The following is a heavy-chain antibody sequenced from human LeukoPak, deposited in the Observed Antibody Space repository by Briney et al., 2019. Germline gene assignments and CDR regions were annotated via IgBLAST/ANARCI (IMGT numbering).Heavy chain of an antibody. CDR3: ATSPQVGAKSPGADWFDP. J-gene: IGHJ5*02. CDR2: ISYDGSNK. V-gene: IGHV3-30*04. D-gene: IGHD1-26*01. CDR1: GFTFSSYA. Sequence: PGGSLRLSCAASGFTFSSYAMHWVRQAPGKGLEWVAVISYDGSNKYYADSVKGRFTISRDNAKNSLYLQMNSLRAEDTAVYYCATSPQVGAKSPGADWFDPWGQGTLVTVSS.